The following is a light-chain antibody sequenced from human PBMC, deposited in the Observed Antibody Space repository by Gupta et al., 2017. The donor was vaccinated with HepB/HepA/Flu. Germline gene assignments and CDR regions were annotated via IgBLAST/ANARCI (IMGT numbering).Light chain of an antibody. CDR2: GND. CDR1: SSTNGAGFD. J-gene: IGLJ2*01. V-gene: IGLV1-40*01. Sequence: QSVLTQPPSVSCAPGRLVIISCTASSSTNGAGFDFHWYQHLPGTAPRLLIYGNDNRPSGVPDRFSGSKSGTSASLAITGLQAEDEADYYCQSFDNSLSVVVFGGGTKLTVL. CDR3: QSFDNSLSVVV.